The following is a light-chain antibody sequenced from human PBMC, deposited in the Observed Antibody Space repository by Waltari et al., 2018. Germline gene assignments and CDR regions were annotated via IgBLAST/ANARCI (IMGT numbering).Light chain of an antibody. J-gene: IGKJ2*01. CDR1: QSVSSN. CDR3: QQYNNWPLMYT. CDR2: GAS. Sequence: EIVMTQSPATLSVSPGERATLSCRASQSVSSNLAWYQHKPGQAPRLLIYGASTRATGIPARFSGSGSGTEFTLTISSLQSEDFAVYYCQQYNNWPLMYTFGQGTKLEIK. V-gene: IGKV3-15*01.